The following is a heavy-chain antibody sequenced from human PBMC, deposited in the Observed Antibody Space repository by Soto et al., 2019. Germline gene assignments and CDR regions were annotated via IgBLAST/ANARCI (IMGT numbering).Heavy chain of an antibody. CDR3: VRDLYTFGVLSAAAYNSFRP. J-gene: IGHJ5*02. CDR1: GDSIKNYY. D-gene: IGHD3-3*01. Sequence: PSETLCLTCTVSGDSIKNYYWSWIRQPRGKGLEWIGYIYYSGNTNYSPSLKGRVTISVDTSKNQFSLKVNSVTPADTAVYYSVRDLYTFGVLSAAAYNSFRPRGQGTNLTVS. CDR2: IYYSGNT. V-gene: IGHV4-59*01.